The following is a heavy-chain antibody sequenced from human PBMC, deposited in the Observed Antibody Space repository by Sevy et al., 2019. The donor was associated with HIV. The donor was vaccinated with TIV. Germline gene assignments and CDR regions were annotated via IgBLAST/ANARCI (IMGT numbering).Heavy chain of an antibody. CDR1: GFRFNYHN. J-gene: IGHJ4*02. Sequence: GGSLRLSCAASGFRFNYHNMNWVRQAPGKGLEWISYISNSGSTTYLADSVRGRFTISRDNAKNSLFLEMDNLTDEDTAVYYCAREGNRERQTIPLDSWGRVIQVTVSS. CDR3: AREGNRERQTIPLDS. CDR2: ISNSGSTT. V-gene: IGHV3-48*02. D-gene: IGHD6-25*01.